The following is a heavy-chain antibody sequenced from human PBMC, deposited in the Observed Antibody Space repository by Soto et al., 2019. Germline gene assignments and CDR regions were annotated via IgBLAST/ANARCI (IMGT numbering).Heavy chain of an antibody. Sequence: PGGSLRLSCAASGFTFSSYSMNWVRQAPGKGLEWVSYISSSSSTIYYADSVKGRFTISRDNAKNSLYLQMNSLRDEDTAVYYRARDLKSWCSSTSCYYYYFGMDVWGQGTTVTVSS. D-gene: IGHD2-2*01. CDR2: ISSSSSTI. CDR1: GFTFSSYS. V-gene: IGHV3-48*02. CDR3: ARDLKSWCSSTSCYYYYFGMDV. J-gene: IGHJ6*02.